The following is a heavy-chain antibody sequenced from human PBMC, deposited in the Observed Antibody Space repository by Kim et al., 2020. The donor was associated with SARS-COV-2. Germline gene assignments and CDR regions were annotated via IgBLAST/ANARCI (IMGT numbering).Heavy chain of an antibody. CDR3: ARDPGGREFDY. V-gene: IGHV3-13*01. CDR1: GFILTSYE. Sequence: GGSLRLSCAASGFILTSYEMHWVRQTTGQGLEWVSSIGILGDTYYSDSVDAVKGRFTISRDEVKNSLHLQMNNLRVGDTAVYCCARDPGGREFDYWGQGTLVTVSS. J-gene: IGHJ4*02. CDR2: IGILGDT. D-gene: IGHD1-26*01.